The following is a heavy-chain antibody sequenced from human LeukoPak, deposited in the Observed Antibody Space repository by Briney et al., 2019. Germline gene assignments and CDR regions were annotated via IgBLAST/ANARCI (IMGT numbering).Heavy chain of an antibody. V-gene: IGHV4-61*02. CDR3: ASQLAGTSFDY. J-gene: IGHJ4*02. D-gene: IGHD6-19*01. CDR2: IYTSGST. CDR1: GGSISSGSYY. Sequence: SQTLSLTCTVSGGSISSGSYYWSWIRQPAGKGLEWIGRIYTSGSTNYNPSLKSRVTISVDTSKNQFSLKLSSVTAADTAVYYCASQLAGTSFDYWGQGTLVTVSS.